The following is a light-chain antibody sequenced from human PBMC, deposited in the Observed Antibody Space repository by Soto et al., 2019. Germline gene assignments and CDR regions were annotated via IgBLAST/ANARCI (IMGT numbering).Light chain of an antibody. CDR3: SSYTSSTTFV. V-gene: IGLV2-14*02. CDR1: SSDVGSYNH. Sequence: QSVLTKPASVYGSPGQSITISCTGTSSDVGSYNHVSWYQQHPGKAPKLMISDVTKRPSGVSNRFSGSKSGNTASLTISGLQAEDEAEYYCSSYTSSTTFVFGTGTKVTVL. J-gene: IGLJ1*01. CDR2: DVT.